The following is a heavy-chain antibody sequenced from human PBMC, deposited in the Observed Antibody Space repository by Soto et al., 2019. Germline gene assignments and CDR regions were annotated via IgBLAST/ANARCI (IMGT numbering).Heavy chain of an antibody. D-gene: IGHD2-21*02. V-gene: IGHV3-33*01. CDR1: GFIFSSYG. CDR2: IWYDGSNR. J-gene: IGHJ6*03. Sequence: GGSLRLSCAASGFIFSSYGMHWVRQAPGKGLEWVAVIWYDGSNRYYADSVKGRFTISRDTSKNTLYMQMNSLRAEDTAVYYCARAPALPGMSVTPIYYYYMDVWGKGTTVTVSS. CDR3: ARAPALPGMSVTPIYYYYMDV.